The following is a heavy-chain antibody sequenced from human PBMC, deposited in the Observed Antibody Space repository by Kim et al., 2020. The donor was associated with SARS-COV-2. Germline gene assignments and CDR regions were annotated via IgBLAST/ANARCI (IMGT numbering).Heavy chain of an antibody. CDR2: IIPILGIA. CDR3: ARSGITMVRGVIWDESAPFDY. D-gene: IGHD3-10*01. V-gene: IGHV1-69*04. Sequence: SVKVSCKASGGTFSSYAISWVRQAPGQGLEWMGRIIPILGIANYAQKFQGRVTITADKSTSTAYMELSSLRSEDTAVYYCARSGITMVRGVIWDESAPFDYWGQGTLVTVSS. J-gene: IGHJ4*02. CDR1: GGTFSSYA.